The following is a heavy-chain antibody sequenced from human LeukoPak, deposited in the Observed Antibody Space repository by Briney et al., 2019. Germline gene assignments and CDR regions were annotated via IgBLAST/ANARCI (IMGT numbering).Heavy chain of an antibody. Sequence: GASVKVSRKASGYTFTNYGISWVRQGPGQGLEWMGWISAYNGKTKYAQKLQGRATMTTDTSTSTAYMELRSLRSEDTAVYYCAREGYAQTLDYWGQGTLLTVSS. CDR1: GYTFTNYG. CDR3: AREGYAQTLDY. CDR2: ISAYNGKT. V-gene: IGHV1-18*01. J-gene: IGHJ4*02. D-gene: IGHD2-2*01.